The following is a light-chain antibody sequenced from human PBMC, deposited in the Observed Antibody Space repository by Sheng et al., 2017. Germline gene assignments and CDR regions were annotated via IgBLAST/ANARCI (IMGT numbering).Light chain of an antibody. CDR2: KAS. Sequence: DIQMTQSPSTLSASVGDRVTITCRASQSISSWLAWYQQKPGKAPKLLIYKASSLESGVPSRFSGSGSGTEFTLTINSLQPDDFATYYCQQYNSHSTFGQGTKLEIK. CDR3: QQYNSHST. V-gene: IGKV1-5*03. CDR1: QSISSW. J-gene: IGKJ2*01.